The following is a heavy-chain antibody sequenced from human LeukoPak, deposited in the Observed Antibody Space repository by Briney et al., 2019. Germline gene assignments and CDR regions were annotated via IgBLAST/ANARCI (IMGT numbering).Heavy chain of an antibody. CDR3: ARAGSYRFDY. D-gene: IGHD3-16*02. V-gene: IGHV3-74*01. Sequence: PGGSLRLSCAGSGFTFSSYWMHWVRQGPGKGLVWVSRMDTDGRTINYADSVKGRFTISRDNAKNTLYLQMNSLTVEDTAVYYCARAGSYRFDYWGQGTLVTVSS. J-gene: IGHJ4*02. CDR1: GFTFSSYW. CDR2: MDTDGRTI.